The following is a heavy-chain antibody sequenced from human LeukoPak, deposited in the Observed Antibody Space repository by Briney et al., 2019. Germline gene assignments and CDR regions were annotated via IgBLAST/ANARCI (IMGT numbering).Heavy chain of an antibody. Sequence: SVKVSCKASGGTFSSYAISWVRQAPGQGLEWVRGIIPIFGTANYAQKFQGRVTITTDESTSTAYMELSSLRSEDTAVYYCARDEYYYDSSGYSVWFDPWGQGALVTVSS. CDR3: ARDEYYYDSSGYSVWFDP. V-gene: IGHV1-69*05. CDR1: GGTFSSYA. J-gene: IGHJ5*02. D-gene: IGHD3-22*01. CDR2: IIPIFGTA.